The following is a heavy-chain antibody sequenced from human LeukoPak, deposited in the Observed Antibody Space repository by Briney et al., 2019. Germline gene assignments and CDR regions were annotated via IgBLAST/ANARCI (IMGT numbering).Heavy chain of an antibody. D-gene: IGHD4-17*01. J-gene: IGHJ3*02. V-gene: IGHV3-23*01. Sequence: GGSLRLSCAASGFTFSSYALSWVRQAPGKGLEWVSAISGSGGSTYYADSVKGRFTISRDNSKNTLYLQMNSLRAEDTAVYYCAKDPRAVTDAFDIWGQGTMVTVSS. CDR2: ISGSGGST. CDR1: GFTFSSYA. CDR3: AKDPRAVTDAFDI.